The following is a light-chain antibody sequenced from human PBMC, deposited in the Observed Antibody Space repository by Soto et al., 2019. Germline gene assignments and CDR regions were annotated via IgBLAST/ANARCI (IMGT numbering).Light chain of an antibody. J-gene: IGKJ2*01. Sequence: EIVLTQSPDTLSLSPGERATLSCRASQSVNGNCLAWYQQKPCQAPRLLIYGASNRPGGIPDRFSGSGSGTDFTLTINRLEPEDFAVYYCQQCAGSPYTFARGTKLEL. CDR1: QSVNGNC. V-gene: IGKV3-20*01. CDR3: QQCAGSPYT. CDR2: GAS.